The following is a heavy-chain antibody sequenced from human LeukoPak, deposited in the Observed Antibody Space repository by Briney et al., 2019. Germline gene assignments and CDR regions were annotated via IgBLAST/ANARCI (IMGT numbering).Heavy chain of an antibody. Sequence: GGSLRLSCAASGFTFSSYNMNWVRQAPGKGVEWVSSISSSSSYIYYADSVRGRFTISRDNAKNSLYLQMNSLRAEDTAVYYCARDGTAVGINYDYWGQGTLVTVSS. D-gene: IGHD6-13*01. J-gene: IGHJ4*02. CDR2: ISSSSSYI. CDR1: GFTFSSYN. CDR3: ARDGTAVGINYDY. V-gene: IGHV3-21*04.